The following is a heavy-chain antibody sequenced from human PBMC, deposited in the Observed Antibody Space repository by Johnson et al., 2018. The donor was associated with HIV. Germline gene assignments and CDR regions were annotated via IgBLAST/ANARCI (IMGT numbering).Heavy chain of an antibody. Sequence: VQLVESGGGVVRPGGSLRLSCAASGFTFDDYAMTWVRQAPGKGLEWVSAINWNGGTTGYTDSVKGRFTISRDNSKNTLDLQMNSLTIEDTAVFYCAKTRMGGILDAFDLWGQGTMVIVS. CDR2: INWNGGTT. V-gene: IGHV3-20*04. CDR1: GFTFDDYA. CDR3: AKTRMGGILDAFDL. J-gene: IGHJ3*01. D-gene: IGHD3-10*01.